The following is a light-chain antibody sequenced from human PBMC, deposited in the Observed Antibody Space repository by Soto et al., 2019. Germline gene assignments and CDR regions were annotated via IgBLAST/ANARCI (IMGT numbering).Light chain of an antibody. J-gene: IGKJ4*01. CDR1: QSVRSW. V-gene: IGKV1-5*01. CDR2: DAS. CDR3: QQDDNYPFT. Sequence: DIQLTHSPSTLSAPEGDRVTITCLASQSVRSWLAWYRQKPGRAPKFLIYDASSLESGVPSRFSGSGSGTEFTLTISNLQPDDFATYYCQQDDNYPFTFGGGTKVDI.